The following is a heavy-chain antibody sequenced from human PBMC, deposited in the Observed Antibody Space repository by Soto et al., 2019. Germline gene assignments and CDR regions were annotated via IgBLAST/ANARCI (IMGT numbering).Heavy chain of an antibody. CDR1: GYSFTSYW. CDR2: IYPGDSDT. Sequence: GESLKISCKGSGYSFTSYWIGWVRQMPGKGLEWMGIIYPGDSDTRYSPSFQGQVTISADKSISTAYLQWSSLKASDTAMYYCARLESEEGAAAGTFDYWGQGTLVTVSS. D-gene: IGHD6-13*01. V-gene: IGHV5-51*01. CDR3: ARLESEEGAAAGTFDY. J-gene: IGHJ4*02.